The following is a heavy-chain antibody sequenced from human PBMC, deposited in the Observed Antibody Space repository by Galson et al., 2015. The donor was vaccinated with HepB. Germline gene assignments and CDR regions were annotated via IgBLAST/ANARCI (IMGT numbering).Heavy chain of an antibody. CDR1: GFTFSSYG. Sequence: SLRLSCAASGFTFSSYGMHWVRQAPGKGLEWVAVISYDGSNKYYADSVKGRFTISRDNSKNTLYLQMNSLRAEDTAVYYCAKDLSTTVTTGSITDYWGQGTLVTVSS. CDR3: AKDLSTTVTTGSITDY. J-gene: IGHJ4*02. D-gene: IGHD4-17*01. V-gene: IGHV3-30*18. CDR2: ISYDGSNK.